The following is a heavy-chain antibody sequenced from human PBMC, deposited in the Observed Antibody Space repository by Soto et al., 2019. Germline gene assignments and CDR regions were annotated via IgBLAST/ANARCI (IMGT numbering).Heavy chain of an antibody. CDR3: ASSRDRWLQRNFDY. V-gene: IGHV3-30-3*01. D-gene: IGHD5-18*01. Sequence: GGSLRLSCAASGFTFSSYAMHWVRQAPGKGLEWVAVISYDGSNKYYADSVKGRFTISRDNSKNTLYLQMNSLRAEDTAVYYCASSRDRWLQRNFDYWGQGTLVTVSS. CDR2: ISYDGSNK. CDR1: GFTFSSYA. J-gene: IGHJ4*02.